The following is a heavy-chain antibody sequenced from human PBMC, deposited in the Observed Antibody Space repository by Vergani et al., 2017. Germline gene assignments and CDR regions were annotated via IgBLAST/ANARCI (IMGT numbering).Heavy chain of an antibody. Sequence: EVQLVESGGGLVQPGGSLRLSCAASGFTVSSSYMSWVRQAPGKGLEWVSAISGSGGSSYYADSVKGRFTISRDNSKNTLYLQMNSLRAEDTAVYYCAKDSAAGTFDYYYGMDVWGQGTTVTVSS. J-gene: IGHJ6*02. CDR2: ISGSGGSS. CDR1: GFTVSSSY. V-gene: IGHV3-23*04. D-gene: IGHD6-13*01. CDR3: AKDSAAGTFDYYYGMDV.